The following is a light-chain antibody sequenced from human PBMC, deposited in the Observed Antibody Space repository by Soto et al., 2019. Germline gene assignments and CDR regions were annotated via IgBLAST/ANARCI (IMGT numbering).Light chain of an antibody. CDR2: SAS. J-gene: IGKJ2*01. Sequence: DIQMTQSPPSVSASVGDNVTVSCRASQGISSSLAWYQQKPGKAPKLLIYSASTVQSGVPSRFSGSGSATDFTLTIRSLQPEDFATYYCQQGDKFPLTFGQGTRVDI. CDR3: QQGDKFPLT. CDR1: QGISSS. V-gene: IGKV1-12*01.